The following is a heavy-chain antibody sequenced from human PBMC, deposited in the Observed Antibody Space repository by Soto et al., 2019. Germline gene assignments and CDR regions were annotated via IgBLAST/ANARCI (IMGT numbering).Heavy chain of an antibody. CDR3: ARDFTQGGFDY. J-gene: IGHJ4*02. V-gene: IGHV3-21*01. Sequence: GXSLRLSCAASGFTFSSYSMNWFRQAPGKGLEWVSSISSSSSYIYYADSVKGRFTISRDNAKNSLYLQMNSLRAEDTAVYYCARDFTQGGFDYWGQGTLVTVSS. CDR2: ISSSSSYI. D-gene: IGHD3-16*01. CDR1: GFTFSSYS.